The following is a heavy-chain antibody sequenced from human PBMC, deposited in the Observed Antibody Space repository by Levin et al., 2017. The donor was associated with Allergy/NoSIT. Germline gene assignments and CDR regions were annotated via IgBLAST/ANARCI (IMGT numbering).Heavy chain of an antibody. CDR1: GYSFTSYW. V-gene: IGHV5-51*01. J-gene: IGHJ4*02. CDR2: IYPGDSDT. D-gene: IGHD3-10*01. CDR3: ARLPITMVRGVISVALFDY. Sequence: GESLKISCKGSGYSFTSYWIGWVRQMPGKGLEWMGIIYPGDSDTRYSPSFQGQVTISADKSISTAYLQWSSLKASDTAMYYCARLPITMVRGVISVALFDYWGQGTLVTVSS.